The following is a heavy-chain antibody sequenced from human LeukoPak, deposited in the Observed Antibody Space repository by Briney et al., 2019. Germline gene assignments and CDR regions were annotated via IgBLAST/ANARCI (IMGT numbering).Heavy chain of an antibody. V-gene: IGHV4-39*01. J-gene: IGHJ4*02. D-gene: IGHD1-26*01. CDR1: GGSISSSSYY. CDR2: IYYSGST. CDR3: ERLHRWELPRIDY. Sequence: PSETLSLTCTVSGGSISSSSYYWGWIRQPPGKGLEWIGSIYYSGSTYYNPSLKSRVTISVDTSKNQFSLKLSSVTAADTAVYYCERLHRWELPRIDYWGQGTLVTVSS.